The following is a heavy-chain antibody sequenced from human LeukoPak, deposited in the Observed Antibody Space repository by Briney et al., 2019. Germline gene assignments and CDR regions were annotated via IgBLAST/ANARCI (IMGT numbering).Heavy chain of an antibody. CDR3: AREGSGWYYFDY. J-gene: IGHJ4*02. CDR1: GLTFSGYW. D-gene: IGHD6-19*01. Sequence: GSLRLSCAASGLTFSGYWMHWVRQAPGKGLVWVSRIRSDGSTTSYADSVKGRFTISRDNAKNTVYLQLNSLRAEDTAVYYCAREGSGWYYFDYWGQGTLVTVSS. V-gene: IGHV3-74*01. CDR2: IRSDGSTT.